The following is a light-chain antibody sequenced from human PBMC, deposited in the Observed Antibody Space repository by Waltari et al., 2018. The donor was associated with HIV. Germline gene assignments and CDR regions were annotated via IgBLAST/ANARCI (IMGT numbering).Light chain of an antibody. Sequence: QSVLTQPPSVSGAPGQRVTISCTGNSSNLGAGHAVHWYQQCPGTVPKLLIFGNTNRPSGVPDRFSGSKSGTSASLAIIGVRADDEADYYCQSYDSRLSEGVFGGGTKLTVL. CDR2: GNT. CDR1: SSNLGAGHA. CDR3: QSYDSRLSEGV. J-gene: IGLJ2*01. V-gene: IGLV1-40*01.